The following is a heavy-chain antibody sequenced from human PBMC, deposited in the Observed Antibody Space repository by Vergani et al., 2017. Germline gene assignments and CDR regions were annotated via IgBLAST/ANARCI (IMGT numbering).Heavy chain of an antibody. J-gene: IGHJ3*02. CDR2: ISSSSSTI. CDR1: GFTFSSYS. D-gene: IGHD3-3*01. Sequence: EVQLVESGGGLVQPGGSLRLSCAASGFTFSSYSMNWVRQAPGMGLEWVSYISSSSSTINYADSVKGRFTISRDNAKNSLYLQMNSLRAEDTAVYYCARDRTIFGDHDDAFDIWGQGTMVTVSS. CDR3: ARDRTIFGDHDDAFDI. V-gene: IGHV3-48*04.